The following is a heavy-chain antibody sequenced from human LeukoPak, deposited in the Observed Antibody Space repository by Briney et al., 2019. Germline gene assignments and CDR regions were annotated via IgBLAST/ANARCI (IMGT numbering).Heavy chain of an antibody. J-gene: IGHJ3*01. D-gene: IGHD2-15*01. CDR3: VACRDNSCYSETFGF. V-gene: IGHV3-21*01. Sequence: ISSSSSYIYYADSVKGRFTISRDNAKNSLYLQMNSLGAEDTAVYYCVACRDNSCYSETFGFWGQGTTVTVSS. CDR2: ISSSSSYI.